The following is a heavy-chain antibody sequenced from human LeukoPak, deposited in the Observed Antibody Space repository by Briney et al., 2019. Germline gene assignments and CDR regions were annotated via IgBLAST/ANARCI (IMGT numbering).Heavy chain of an antibody. V-gene: IGHV3-23*01. CDR2: ISGSGGST. CDR3: AKFKDYGGNSEYDY. D-gene: IGHD4-23*01. Sequence: GGSLRLSCAASGFTFSSYAMSWVRQAPGKGLEWVSAISGSGGSTYYADSVKGRFTISRDNSKNTLYLQMNSLRAEDTAVYYCAKFKDYGGNSEYDYWGQGTLVTVSS. J-gene: IGHJ4*02. CDR1: GFTFSSYA.